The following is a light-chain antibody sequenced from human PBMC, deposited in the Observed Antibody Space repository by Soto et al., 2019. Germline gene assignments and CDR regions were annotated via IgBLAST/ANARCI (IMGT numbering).Light chain of an antibody. CDR2: DAS. CDR3: QQYNSYWT. Sequence: DIQMSQSPSSLSASVGDRVTITCRASQGISNYLAWYQQKPGKAPKLLIYDASSLESGVPSRFSGSGSGTEFTLTISSLQPDDFATYYCQQYNSYWTFGQGTKVDI. J-gene: IGKJ1*01. V-gene: IGKV1-5*01. CDR1: QGISNY.